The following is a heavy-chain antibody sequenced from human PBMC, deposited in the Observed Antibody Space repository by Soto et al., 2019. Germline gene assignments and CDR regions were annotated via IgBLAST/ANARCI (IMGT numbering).Heavy chain of an antibody. Sequence: SETLSLTCTVSGGSISSGGYYWSWIRQHPGKGLEWIGYIYYSGSTYYNPSLKSRITISVDTSKNQFSLKVSSVTAADTAVYYCARGYGSGSYYNLRPNWFDPWGQGTLVTVSS. J-gene: IGHJ5*02. CDR1: GGSISSGGYY. CDR2: IYYSGST. CDR3: ARGYGSGSYYNLRPNWFDP. D-gene: IGHD3-10*01. V-gene: IGHV4-31*03.